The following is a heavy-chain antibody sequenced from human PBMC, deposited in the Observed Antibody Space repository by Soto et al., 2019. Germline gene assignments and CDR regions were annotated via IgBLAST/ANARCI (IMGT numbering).Heavy chain of an antibody. V-gene: IGHV3-15*01. D-gene: IGHD3-22*01. CDR1: GFTFSNAW. CDR2: IKSKTDGGTT. J-gene: IGHJ5*02. Sequence: AGGSLRLSCAASGFTFSNAWMSWVRQAPGKGLEWVGRIKSKTDGGTTDYAAPVKGRFTISRDDSKNTLYLQMNSLKTEDTAVYYCTKNYYDTSGYYGINWFDPWGQGNLVTVSS. CDR3: TKNYYDTSGYYGINWFDP.